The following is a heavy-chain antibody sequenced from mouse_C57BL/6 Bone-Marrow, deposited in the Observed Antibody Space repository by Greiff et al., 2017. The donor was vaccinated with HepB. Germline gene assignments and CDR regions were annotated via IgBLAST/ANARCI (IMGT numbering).Heavy chain of an antibody. Sequence: EVQRVESGGGLVKPGGPLKLSCAASGFTFSSYTMSWVRQTPEKRLEWVATISGGGGNTYYPDSVKGRFTISRDNAKNTLYLQMSSLRSEDTALYYCARHPPPITTVVDYWGQGTTLTVSS. CDR2: ISGGGGNT. D-gene: IGHD1-1*01. CDR1: GFTFSSYT. CDR3: ARHPPPITTVVDY. J-gene: IGHJ2*01. V-gene: IGHV5-9*01.